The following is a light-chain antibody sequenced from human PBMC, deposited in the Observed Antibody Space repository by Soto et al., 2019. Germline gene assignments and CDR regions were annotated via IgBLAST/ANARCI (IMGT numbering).Light chain of an antibody. CDR1: NSDVGGYNY. Sequence: ALTQPASVSGSPGQSITISCTGTNSDVGGYNYVSWYQHHPGKAPKLMISEVSNRPSGVSNRFSGSKSGNTASLTISGLQAEDEADYYCSSYTSSSTYVFGTGTKLTVL. V-gene: IGLV2-14*01. J-gene: IGLJ1*01. CDR2: EVS. CDR3: SSYTSSSTYV.